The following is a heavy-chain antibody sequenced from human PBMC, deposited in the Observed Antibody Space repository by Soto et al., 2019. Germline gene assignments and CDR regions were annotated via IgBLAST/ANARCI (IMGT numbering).Heavy chain of an antibody. CDR2: IYYSGST. D-gene: IGHD4-17*01. CDR3: ARFYGYYEVGTFDI. CDR1: GGSISSYY. V-gene: IGHV4-59*08. J-gene: IGHJ3*02. Sequence: QVQLQESGPGLVKPSETLSLTCTVSGGSISSYYWSSIRQPPGKGLEWIGYIYYSGSTNYNPSLKSRVTISVDTSKNQFSLKLSPVTAADTAVYYCARFYGYYEVGTFDIWGQGTMVTVSS.